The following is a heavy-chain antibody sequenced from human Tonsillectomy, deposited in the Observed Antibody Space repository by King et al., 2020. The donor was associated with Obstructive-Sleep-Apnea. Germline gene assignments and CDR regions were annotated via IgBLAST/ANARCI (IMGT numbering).Heavy chain of an antibody. Sequence: VQLVESGGGLVQPGGSLRLSCAASGFTFSSYWMHWVRQAPGKGLVWVSRINSDGSSTSYADSVKGRFTISRDNAKNTLYRQMNSLRAEDTAVYYCARTVDYSSSWFFFDYWGQGTLVTVSS. J-gene: IGHJ4*02. CDR3: ARTVDYSSSWFFFDY. CDR2: INSDGSST. D-gene: IGHD6-13*01. V-gene: IGHV3-74*01. CDR1: GFTFSSYW.